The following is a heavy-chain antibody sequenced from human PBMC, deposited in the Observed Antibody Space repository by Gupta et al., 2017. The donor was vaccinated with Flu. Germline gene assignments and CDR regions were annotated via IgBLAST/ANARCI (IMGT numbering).Heavy chain of an antibody. CDR3: ARTTIFGVEGGGMDV. D-gene: IGHD3-3*01. Sequence: QVQLVQSGAEVKKPGASVKVFCKASGYTFTGYYIHWVRRAPGQGLEWMGWINPNSGGTNYAQKFQGRVTMTRDTSISTAYMELSRLRSDDTAVYYCARTTIFGVEGGGMDVWGQGTTVTVSS. J-gene: IGHJ6*02. V-gene: IGHV1-2*02. CDR2: INPNSGGT. CDR1: GYTFTGYY.